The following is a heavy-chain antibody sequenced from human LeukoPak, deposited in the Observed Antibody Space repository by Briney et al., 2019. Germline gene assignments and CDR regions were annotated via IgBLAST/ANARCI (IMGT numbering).Heavy chain of an antibody. D-gene: IGHD6-19*01. Sequence: GGSLRLSCAASGFSFSNYAVSWVRQAPGGGLEWVAVVSGGGGYINYADSVKGRFTISRDNSKDTVDLQMNSLRAGDTAVYYCARGGSGFERYFDLWGRGTLVTVSS. CDR1: GFSFSNYA. CDR3: ARGGSGFERYFDL. CDR2: VSGGGGYI. J-gene: IGHJ2*01. V-gene: IGHV3-23*01.